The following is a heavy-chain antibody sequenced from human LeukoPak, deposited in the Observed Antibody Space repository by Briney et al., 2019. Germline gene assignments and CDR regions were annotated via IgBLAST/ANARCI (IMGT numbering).Heavy chain of an antibody. Sequence: SETLSLTCTVPGGSISSYYWSWIRQPPGKGLEWIGYISYSGSTNFNPSLKSRVTISVDTSKNQFSLKLSSVTAADTAVYYCAREGTAGTNLNWFDPWGQGTLVTVSS. D-gene: IGHD1-1*01. V-gene: IGHV4-59*01. J-gene: IGHJ5*02. CDR2: ISYSGST. CDR1: GGSISSYY. CDR3: AREGTAGTNLNWFDP.